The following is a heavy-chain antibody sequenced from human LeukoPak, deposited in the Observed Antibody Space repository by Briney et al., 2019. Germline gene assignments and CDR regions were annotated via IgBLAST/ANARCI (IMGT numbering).Heavy chain of an antibody. CDR2: ISQSGSI. CDR3: ARVPTGRNVVAAAARMGWNGAFDI. Sequence: SETLSLTCAGYGGSFSEYYWRWIRQSPGKGLEWIAEISQSGSINYNPSLKSRVTISVDASKKQFSLKMSSVTAADTAMYYCARVPTGRNVVAAAARMGWNGAFDIWGQGTMVTVSS. D-gene: IGHD2-2*01. V-gene: IGHV4-34*01. CDR1: GGSFSEYY. J-gene: IGHJ3*02.